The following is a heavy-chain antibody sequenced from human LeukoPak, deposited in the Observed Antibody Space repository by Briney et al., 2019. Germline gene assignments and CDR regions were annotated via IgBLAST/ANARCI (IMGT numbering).Heavy chain of an antibody. J-gene: IGHJ5*02. CDR2: INQDGGEI. D-gene: IGHD5/OR15-5a*01. CDR3: ARGFYDGVNWFDP. Sequence: GGSLRLSCAASGFTFSSSWMTWVRQAPGKGLEWVASINQDGGEIHYVDSVKGRFTISRDNAKNSLYLQMNSLTAEDTAVYYCARGFYDGVNWFDPWGQGTLVTVSS. V-gene: IGHV3-7*01. CDR1: GFTFSSSW.